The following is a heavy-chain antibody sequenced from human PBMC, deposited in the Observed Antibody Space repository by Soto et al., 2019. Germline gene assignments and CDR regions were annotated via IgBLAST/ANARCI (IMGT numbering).Heavy chain of an antibody. J-gene: IGHJ6*02. Sequence: QVQLVQSGAEVKKPGSSVKVSCKASGGTFSSYAISWVRQAPGQGLEWMGGIIPIFGTANYAQKFQGRVTITADESTSTAYMELSSLRSEDTAVYYCARVPLVPAGLGSYYGMDVWGQGTTVTVSS. CDR1: GGTFSSYA. CDR2: IIPIFGTA. CDR3: ARVPLVPAGLGSYYGMDV. V-gene: IGHV1-69*12. D-gene: IGHD2-2*01.